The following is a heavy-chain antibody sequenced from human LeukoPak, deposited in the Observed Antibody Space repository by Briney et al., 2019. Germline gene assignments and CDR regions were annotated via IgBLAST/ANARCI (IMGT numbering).Heavy chain of an antibody. V-gene: IGHV3-48*03. CDR1: GFTFSSYE. CDR3: TRGYPIFDY. CDR2: ISSSGGPI. Sequence: GGSLRLSCAASGFTFSSYEMNWVRQAPGKGLEWLSYISSSGGPIYYADSVKGRFTISRDNAKNTLYLQMNSLRVEDTAVYYCTRGYPIFDYWGQGTLVTVSS. D-gene: IGHD3-16*02. J-gene: IGHJ4*02.